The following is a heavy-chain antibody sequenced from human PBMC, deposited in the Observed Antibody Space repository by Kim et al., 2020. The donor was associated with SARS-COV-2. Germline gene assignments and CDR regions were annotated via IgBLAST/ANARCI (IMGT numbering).Heavy chain of an antibody. V-gene: IGHV4-59*13. CDR1: GGSISSYY. Sequence: SETLSLTCTVSGGSISSYYWSWIRQPPGKGLEWIGYIYYSGSTNYNPSLKSRVTISVDTSKNQFSLKLSSVTAADTAVYYCARADPRICMPGFYGMDVWG. D-gene: IGHD2-8*01. J-gene: IGHJ6*01. CDR2: IYYSGST. CDR3: ARADPRICMPGFYGMDV.